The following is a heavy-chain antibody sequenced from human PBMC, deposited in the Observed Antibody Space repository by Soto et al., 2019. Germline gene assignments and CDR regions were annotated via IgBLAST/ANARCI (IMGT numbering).Heavy chain of an antibody. CDR3: ARDASYYSLWSGYYPSRNGMDV. V-gene: IGHV3-33*01. CDR2: IWYDGSKK. D-gene: IGHD3-3*01. CDR1: GFTFSSFG. J-gene: IGHJ6*02. Sequence: GGSLRLSCAASGFTFSSFGMHWVRQAPGKGLEWVSLIWYDGSKKSYGDPVKGRFTISRDNSRNTVYLQMNSLRADDTAVYYCARDASYYSLWSGYYPSRNGMDVWGQGTTVTVSS.